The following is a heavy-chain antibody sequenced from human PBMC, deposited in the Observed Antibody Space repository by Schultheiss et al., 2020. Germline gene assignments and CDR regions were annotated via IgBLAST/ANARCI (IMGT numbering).Heavy chain of an antibody. CDR3: ARVGIAIFGVVITGLDV. CDR2: IYYSGST. CDR1: GGSISSGGYY. Sequence: SETLSLTCTVSGGSISSGGYYWSWIRQPPGKGLEWIGYIYYSGSTYYNPSLKSRVTISVDTSKNQFSLKLSSVTAADTAVYYCARVGIAIFGVVITGLDVWGQGTTVTVSS. D-gene: IGHD3-3*01. J-gene: IGHJ6*02. V-gene: IGHV4-30-4*01.